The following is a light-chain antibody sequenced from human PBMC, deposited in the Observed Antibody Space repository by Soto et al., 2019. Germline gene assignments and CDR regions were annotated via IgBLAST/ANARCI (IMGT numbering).Light chain of an antibody. J-gene: IGLJ1*01. CDR3: CSYASSSSYV. Sequence: QSVLTQPASVSGSPGQSITISCSGTTSDVGGYNLVSWYQQHTAKAPKLLIYEGTQRPSGVSSRFSGSKSGNTASLTISGLQAEDEADYCCCSYASSSSYVFGTGPKATVL. CDR1: TSDVGGYNL. CDR2: EGT. V-gene: IGLV2-23*01.